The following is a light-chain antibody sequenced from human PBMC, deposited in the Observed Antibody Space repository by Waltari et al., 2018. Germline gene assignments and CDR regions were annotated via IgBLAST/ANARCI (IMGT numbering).Light chain of an antibody. CDR3: NSYTTGSSLTVI. J-gene: IGLJ2*01. CDR2: DFS. CDR1: SSDIGSYNF. Sequence: QSALTQPASVSGSPGQSITISCAGTSSDIGSYNFVSWYQQHPGKSPKLIIYDFSNRPSGVSDRFPGSKSGNTASLTISGLQADDEATYYCNSYTTGSSLTVIFGGGTKLTVL. V-gene: IGLV2-14*01.